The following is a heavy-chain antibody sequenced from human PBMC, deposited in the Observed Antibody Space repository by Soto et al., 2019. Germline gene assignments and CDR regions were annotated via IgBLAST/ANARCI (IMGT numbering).Heavy chain of an antibody. D-gene: IGHD6-6*01. J-gene: IGHJ6*02. CDR3: ATTWADFEYSSSPYYGMDV. V-gene: IGHV5-51*01. CDR1: GYSFTSYW. CDR2: IYPGDSDT. Sequence: PGESLKISCKGSGYSFTSYWIGWVRQMPGKGLEWMGIIYPGDSDTSYSPSFQGQVTISADKSISTAYLQWSSLKASDTAMYYCATTWADFEYSSSPYYGMDVWGQGTTVTVSS.